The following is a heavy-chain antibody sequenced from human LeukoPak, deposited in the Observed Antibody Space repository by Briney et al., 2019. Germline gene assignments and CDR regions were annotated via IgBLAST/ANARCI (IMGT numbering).Heavy chain of an antibody. J-gene: IGHJ6*03. V-gene: IGHV1-69*13. CDR1: GYTFTSYA. CDR2: IIPIFGTA. CDR3: ARVKADSSSGPSYYYYYMDV. D-gene: IGHD6-6*01. Sequence: ASVKVSCKASGYTFTSYAISWVRQAPGQGLEWMGGIIPIFGTANYAQKFQGRVTITADESTSTAYMELSSLRSEDTAVYYCARVKADSSSGPSYYYYYMDVWGKGTTVTVSS.